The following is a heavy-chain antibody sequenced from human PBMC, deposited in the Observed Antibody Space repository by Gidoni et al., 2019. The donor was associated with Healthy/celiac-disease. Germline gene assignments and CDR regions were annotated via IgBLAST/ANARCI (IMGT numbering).Heavy chain of an antibody. V-gene: IGHV4-30-2*01. CDR3: ARSAFGVVVPYFDY. CDR1: GGSISSGGYS. J-gene: IGHJ4*02. CDR2: IYHSGST. D-gene: IGHD2-2*01. Sequence: QLQLQESGSGLVKPSQTLSLTCAVSGGSISSGGYSWSWIRQPPGKGLEWIGYIYHSGSTYYNPSLKSRVTISVDRSKNQFSLKLSSVTAADTAVYYCARSAFGVVVPYFDYWGQGTLVTVSS.